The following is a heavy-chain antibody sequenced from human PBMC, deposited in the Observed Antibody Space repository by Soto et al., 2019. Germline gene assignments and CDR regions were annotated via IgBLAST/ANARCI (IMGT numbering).Heavy chain of an antibody. J-gene: IGHJ5*02. CDR1: GFTFSSYS. D-gene: IGHD3-22*01. CDR2: IFVSSSTI. V-gene: IGHV3-48*01. Sequence: VGSLRLSCVASGFTFSSYSMVWVRQAPGKGLEWVSYIFVSSSTIYYADSVKGRFTISRDNAKNSLYLQMNSLRAEDTAVYYCARPLYYYDSRGYYSPWGQGTLVNVSS. CDR3: ARPLYYYDSRGYYSP.